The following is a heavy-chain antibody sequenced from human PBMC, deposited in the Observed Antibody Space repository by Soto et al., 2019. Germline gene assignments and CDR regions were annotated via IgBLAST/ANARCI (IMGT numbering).Heavy chain of an antibody. V-gene: IGHV1-18*04. CDR2: ISAYNGNT. J-gene: IGHJ4*02. CDR3: ARDTPVDQQWLVHFDY. D-gene: IGHD6-19*01. Sequence: QVQLVQSGAEVKKPGASVKVSCKASGYTFTSYGISWVRQAPGQGLEWMGWISAYNGNTNYAQKLQGRVTMTTDTSTSTAYMELRSLRSDDAAVYYCARDTPVDQQWLVHFDYWGQGTLVTVSS. CDR1: GYTFTSYG.